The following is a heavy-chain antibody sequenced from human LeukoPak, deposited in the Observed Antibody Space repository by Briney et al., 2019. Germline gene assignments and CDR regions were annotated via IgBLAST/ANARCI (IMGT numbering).Heavy chain of an antibody. CDR1: GASISSYY. CDR3: AGTYYFDTGGYYHYSL. D-gene: IGHD3-22*01. Sequence: PSETLSLTCTVSGASISSYYWSWIRQPPGKGLEWIGYIYYSGSTNYNPSLKSRVTISVDTSKNQFSLKLSSVTAADTAVYYCAGTYYFDTGGYYHYSLWGQGTLVTVS. J-gene: IGHJ4*02. V-gene: IGHV4-59*01. CDR2: IYYSGST.